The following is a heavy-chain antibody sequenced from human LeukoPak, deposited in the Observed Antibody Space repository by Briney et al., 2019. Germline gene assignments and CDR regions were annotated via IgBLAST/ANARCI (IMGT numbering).Heavy chain of an antibody. CDR2: IIPIFGTA. J-gene: IGHJ6*04. Sequence: SVKVSCKASGGTFGSYAVSWVRQAPGQGLEWMGGIIPIFGTANYAQKFQGRVTITADRSTSTAYMELSSLRSGDTAIYYCARDTTTRPYYGMDVWGKGTTVTVSS. V-gene: IGHV1-69*06. CDR1: GGTFGSYA. CDR3: ARDTTTRPYYGMDV. D-gene: IGHD1-14*01.